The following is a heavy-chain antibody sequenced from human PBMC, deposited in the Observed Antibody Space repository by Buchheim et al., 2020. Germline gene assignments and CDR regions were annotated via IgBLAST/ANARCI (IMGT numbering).Heavy chain of an antibody. V-gene: IGHV3-48*01. J-gene: IGHJ6*02. CDR3: ARDTAAAGFKYYCYGMDV. D-gene: IGHD6-13*01. Sequence: EVQLVESGGGLVQPGGSLRLSCAASGFTFSSYSMNWVRQAPGKGLEWVSYISSSSSTIYYADSVKGRFTISRDNAKNSLYLQMNSLRAEDTAVYYCARDTAAAGFKYYCYGMDVWGQGTT. CDR1: GFTFSSYS. CDR2: ISSSSSTI.